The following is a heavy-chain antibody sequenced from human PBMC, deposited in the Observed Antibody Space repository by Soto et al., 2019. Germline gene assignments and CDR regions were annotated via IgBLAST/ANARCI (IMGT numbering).Heavy chain of an antibody. CDR2: IYYSGST. V-gene: IGHV4-39*01. CDR1: GGSILSTTSY. CDR3: ARRFQGYYYYGMDV. J-gene: IGHJ6*02. Sequence: SKTLSLTCTVSGGSILSTTSYWGWFRQPPGKGLEWIGSIYYSGSTYYNPSLKSRVTISVDTSKNQFSLKLSSVTAADTAVYYCARRFQGYYYYGMDVWGQGTTVT.